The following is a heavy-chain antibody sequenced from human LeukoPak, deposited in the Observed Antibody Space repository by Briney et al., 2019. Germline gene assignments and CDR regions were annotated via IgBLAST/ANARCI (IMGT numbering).Heavy chain of an antibody. CDR2: ISGSGDST. Sequence: GGSLRLSCAASGFTFSNYVMSWVRQAPGKGLEWVSGISGSGDSTYYADSVKGRFTISRDNSKNTLYLQMNSLRVEDTAAYYCARVRAPSGWFNSDYWGQGTLVTVSS. V-gene: IGHV3-23*01. J-gene: IGHJ4*02. CDR3: ARVRAPSGWFNSDY. CDR1: GFTFSNYV. D-gene: IGHD6-19*01.